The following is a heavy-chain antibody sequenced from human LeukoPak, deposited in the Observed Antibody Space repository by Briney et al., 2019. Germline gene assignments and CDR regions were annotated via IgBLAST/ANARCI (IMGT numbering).Heavy chain of an antibody. V-gene: IGHV1-18*01. CDR3: ARERPRGSGSYYKGVYGMDV. D-gene: IGHD3-10*01. CDR1: GYTFTSCG. CDR2: ISAYNGNT. J-gene: IGHJ6*02. Sequence: GASVKVSCKASGYTFTSCGISWVRQAPGQGLEWMGWISAYNGNTNYAQKLQGRVTMTTDTSTSTAYMELRSLRSDDTAVYYCARERPRGSGSYYKGVYGMDVWGQGTTVTVSS.